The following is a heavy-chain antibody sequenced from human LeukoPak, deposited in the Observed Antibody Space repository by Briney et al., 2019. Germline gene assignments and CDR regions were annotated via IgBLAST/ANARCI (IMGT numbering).Heavy chain of an antibody. CDR1: GFTFSSYA. Sequence: GGSLRLSCAASGFTFSSYAMHWVRQAPGKGLEWVAVISYDGSNKYYADSVKGRFTISRDNSKNTLYLQMNSLRAEDTAVYYCAKVRCSSTSCYTDYWGQGTLVTVSS. J-gene: IGHJ4*02. CDR3: AKVRCSSTSCYTDY. D-gene: IGHD2-2*02. CDR2: ISYDGSNK. V-gene: IGHV3-30-3*01.